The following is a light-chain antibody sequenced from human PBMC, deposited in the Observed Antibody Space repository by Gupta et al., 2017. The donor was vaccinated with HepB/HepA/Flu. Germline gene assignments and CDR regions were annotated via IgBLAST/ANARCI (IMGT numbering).Light chain of an antibody. CDR2: DVN. CDR1: SSDVGGYNS. CDR3: CSYAGDSSYV. V-gene: IGLV2-11*01. J-gene: IGLJ1*01. Sequence: QSALTQPPSVSGSPGQSVTISCTGTSSDVGGYNSVSWYQQHPGKAPKLMIYDVNKRPSGVPDRFSGSKSGNTASLNISGLQAEDEADYHCCSYAGDSSYVFGSGTKVTVL.